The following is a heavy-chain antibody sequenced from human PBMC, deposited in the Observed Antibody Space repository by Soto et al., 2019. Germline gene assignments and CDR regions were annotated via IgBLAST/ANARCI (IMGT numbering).Heavy chain of an antibody. CDR3: ATSSWYYDSRGHYYYYGLDV. Sequence: VGSLRLSCAASGFTFSSYGMHWFRQAPFTGLEWVAVIWYDGSNKYYADSVKVRFTISRDNAKNSLYLQMNGLRADDSAVYYCATSSWYYDSRGHYYYYGLDVWGQGTMVTVSS. D-gene: IGHD3-22*01. J-gene: IGHJ6*02. V-gene: IGHV3-33*03. CDR1: GFTFSSYG. CDR2: IWYDGSNK.